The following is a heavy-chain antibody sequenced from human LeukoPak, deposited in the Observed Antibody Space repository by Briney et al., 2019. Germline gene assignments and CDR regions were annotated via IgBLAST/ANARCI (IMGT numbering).Heavy chain of an antibody. D-gene: IGHD3-16*02. J-gene: IGHJ5*02. CDR3: ARDRGLYYDYIWGSYRYTRTFDP. CDR2: INHSGST. CDR1: AGSFSGSY. Sequence: PSATLSLTRALYAGSFSGSYSSWIRQPPGKGLEWIVEINHSGSTNYHPSIKSRVTISVDTSKNQFSLKLSSVTAADTAVYYCARDRGLYYDYIWGSYRYTRTFDPWGQGTLVTVSS. V-gene: IGHV4-34*01.